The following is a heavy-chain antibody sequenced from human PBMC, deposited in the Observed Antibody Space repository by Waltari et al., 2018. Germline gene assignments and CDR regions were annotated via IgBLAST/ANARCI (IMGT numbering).Heavy chain of an antibody. V-gene: IGHV5-51*01. J-gene: IGHJ4*02. D-gene: IGHD1-26*01. CDR3: ASTLGGNYHWDY. Sequence: EVQLVQSGAEVKKPGESLKISCKSSGYSFTTHWIGWVRQMPGKGLEWRGIIYPGNSETRYMPSVQGQVAISADKSSSTAYLQWSSLKDSDTAMYYCASTLGGNYHWDYWGQGTLVTVSS. CDR2: IYPGNSET. CDR1: GYSFTTHW.